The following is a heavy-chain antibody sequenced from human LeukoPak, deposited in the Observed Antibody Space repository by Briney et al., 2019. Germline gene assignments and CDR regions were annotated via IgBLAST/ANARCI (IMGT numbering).Heavy chain of an antibody. Sequence: PSETLSLTCTVSGGSISSGSYYWSWIRQPAGKGLEWIGRIYTSGSTNYNPSLKSRVTISVDTSKNQFSLKLSSVTAADTAVYYCAKMGGSYRTFDYWGQGTLVTVSS. D-gene: IGHD1-26*01. CDR2: IYTSGST. CDR1: GGSISSGSYY. CDR3: AKMGGSYRTFDY. V-gene: IGHV4-61*02. J-gene: IGHJ4*02.